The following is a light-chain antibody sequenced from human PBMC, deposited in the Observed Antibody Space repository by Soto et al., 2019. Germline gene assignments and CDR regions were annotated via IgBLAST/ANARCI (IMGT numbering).Light chain of an antibody. CDR1: QSVSGTY. CDR3: QQYGSSPGT. J-gene: IGKJ1*01. CDR2: GAS. V-gene: IGKV3-20*01. Sequence: EIVLTQSPGTLSLSPGERATLSCRASQSVSGTYLAWYQQKPGQAPRLLIYGASSRATGIPDRFSGSGSGKDFTLTISRLEPEDFAVYYCQQYGSSPGTFGQGTKVEIK.